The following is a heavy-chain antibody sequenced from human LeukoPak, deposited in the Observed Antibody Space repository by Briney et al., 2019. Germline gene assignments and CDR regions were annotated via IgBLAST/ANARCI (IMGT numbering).Heavy chain of an antibody. CDR2: INPSSGGT. CDR3: ARDFRRITGTTPTTQKY. Sequence: ASVKVSCKASGYTFTGYYMHWVRQAPGQGLEWMGWINPSSGGTNYAQKFQGRVTMTRDTSISTAYMELSRLRSDDTAVYYCARDFRRITGTTPTTQKYWGQGTLVTVSS. V-gene: IGHV1-2*02. J-gene: IGHJ4*02. CDR1: GYTFTGYY. D-gene: IGHD1-7*01.